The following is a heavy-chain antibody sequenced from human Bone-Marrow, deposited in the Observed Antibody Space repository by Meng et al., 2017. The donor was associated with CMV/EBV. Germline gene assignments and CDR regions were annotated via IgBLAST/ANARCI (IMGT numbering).Heavy chain of an antibody. CDR3: ASGLFGAVTTDY. CDR1: GFTFSSYA. Sequence: GGSLRLSCAASGFTFSSYARHWVRQAPGKGLEWVAVISYDVSNKYYADSVKGRFPISRDNSKNTLYLQMNSLRAEATAVYYCASGLFGAVTTDYWGQGTLVTVSS. V-gene: IGHV3-30*14. J-gene: IGHJ4*02. D-gene: IGHD3-3*01. CDR2: ISYDVSNK.